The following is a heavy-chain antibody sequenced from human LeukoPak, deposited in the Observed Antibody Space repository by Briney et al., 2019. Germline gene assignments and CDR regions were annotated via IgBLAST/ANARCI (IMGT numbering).Heavy chain of an antibody. CDR2: ISGSGGST. CDR3: ANSGGMRSAFQNGNDDY. CDR1: GFTFSSYA. Sequence: PGGSLRLSCAASGFTFSSYAMSWFRQAPGKGLEWVSAISGSGGSTYYAESVKGRFTISRDNSKNTLYLQMNSLRAEDTAVYYCANSGGMRSAFQNGNDDYWGQGTLVTVSS. D-gene: IGHD2-15*01. V-gene: IGHV3-23*01. J-gene: IGHJ4*02.